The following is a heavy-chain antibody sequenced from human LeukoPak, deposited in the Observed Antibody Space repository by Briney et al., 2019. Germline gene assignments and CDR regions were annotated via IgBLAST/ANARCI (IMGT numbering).Heavy chain of an antibody. J-gene: IGHJ4*02. V-gene: IGHV4-34*01. D-gene: IGHD1-1*01. CDR2: INHSGST. CDR1: GGSFSGYY. Sequence: SETLSLTCAVYGGSFSGYYWSWIRQPPGKGLEWIGEINHSGSTNYNPSLKSRVTISVDTSKNQFSLKLSSVTAADTAVYYCARGQEGTGGDFDYWGQRTLVTVSS. CDR3: ARGQEGTGGDFDY.